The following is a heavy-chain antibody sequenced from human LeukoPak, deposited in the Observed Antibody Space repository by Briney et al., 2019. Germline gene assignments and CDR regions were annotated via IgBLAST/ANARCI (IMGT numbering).Heavy chain of an antibody. V-gene: IGHV3-20*04. CDR1: GFTFDDYG. CDR3: ARMYYYDSSGYLDY. D-gene: IGHD3-22*01. Sequence: PGGSLRLSCAASGFTFDDYGMSWVRQAPGKGLEWVSGINWNGGSTGYADSVKGRFTISRDNAKNSPYLQMNSLRAEDTALYYCARMYYYDSSGYLDYWGQGTLVTVSS. CDR2: INWNGGST. J-gene: IGHJ4*02.